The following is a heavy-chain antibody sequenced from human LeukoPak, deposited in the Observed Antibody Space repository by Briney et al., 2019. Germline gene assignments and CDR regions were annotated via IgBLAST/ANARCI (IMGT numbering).Heavy chain of an antibody. CDR1: GGSISSSRYY. Sequence: SETLSLTCIVSGGSISSSRYYWGWIRQPPGKGLEWIGTTYYSGSTYYNPSLKSRLTMSVDTSKNQFSLRLNSVTAADTAVYYCARAHYYDNSGYVDYWGQGTLVTVSS. CDR2: TYYSGST. J-gene: IGHJ4*02. D-gene: IGHD3-22*01. V-gene: IGHV4-39*01. CDR3: ARAHYYDNSGYVDY.